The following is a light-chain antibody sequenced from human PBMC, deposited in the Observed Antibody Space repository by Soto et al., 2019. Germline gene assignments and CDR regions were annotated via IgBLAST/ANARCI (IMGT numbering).Light chain of an antibody. CDR3: CSFAGGYIYV. V-gene: IGLV2-11*01. CDR2: DVN. J-gene: IGLJ1*01. Sequence: LTQPRSVSGSPGQSVTISCTGTSSDVGGYNYVSWYQQHPGKAPKLMIYDVNKRPSGVPDRFSGSKSGNTASLTISGLHADDEADYYCCSFAGGYIYVFGAGTKVTVL. CDR1: SSDVGGYNY.